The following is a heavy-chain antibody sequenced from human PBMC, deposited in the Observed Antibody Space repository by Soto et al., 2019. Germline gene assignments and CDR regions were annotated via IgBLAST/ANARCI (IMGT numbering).Heavy chain of an antibody. Sequence: PSETLSLTCAVYGGSFSGYYWSWIRQPPGKGLEWIGEINHSGSTNYNPSLKSRVTISVDTSKNQFSLKLSSVTAADTAVYYCARVPYYDFWSGYHNWFDPWGQGTLVTVSS. CDR2: INHSGST. D-gene: IGHD3-3*01. J-gene: IGHJ5*02. V-gene: IGHV4-34*01. CDR3: ARVPYYDFWSGYHNWFDP. CDR1: GGSFSGYY.